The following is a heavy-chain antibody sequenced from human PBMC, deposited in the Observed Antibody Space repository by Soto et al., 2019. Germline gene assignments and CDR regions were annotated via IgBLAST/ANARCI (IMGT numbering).Heavy chain of an antibody. CDR3: VSWADSSY. CDR1: GFSFNTSW. D-gene: IGHD3-16*01. J-gene: IGHJ4*02. Sequence: EVQVVESGGGLVQPGGFLRLSCAASGFSFNTSWMSWVRRAPGKGLEWVAHMNQHGSEKYYVDSVKGRFTISGDDAKNSLYLQMNSLGAEDTAVYYCVSWADSSYWGQGTLVTVSS. V-gene: IGHV3-7*05. CDR2: MNQHGSEK.